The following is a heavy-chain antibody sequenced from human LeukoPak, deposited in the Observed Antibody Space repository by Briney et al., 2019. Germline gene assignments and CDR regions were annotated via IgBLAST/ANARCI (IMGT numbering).Heavy chain of an antibody. CDR1: GFTFSSFW. J-gene: IGHJ4*02. CDR3: ARGKDGDYAYLDY. V-gene: IGHV3-7*01. D-gene: IGHD4-17*01. Sequence: GGSLRLSCAASGFTFSSFWMSWVRQAPGKGLEWVAHIKQDGSEKYYVDSVKGRFTISRDNAKNSVYLQMNSLRGEDTAFYYCARGKDGDYAYLDYWGQGTLVTVSS. CDR2: IKQDGSEK.